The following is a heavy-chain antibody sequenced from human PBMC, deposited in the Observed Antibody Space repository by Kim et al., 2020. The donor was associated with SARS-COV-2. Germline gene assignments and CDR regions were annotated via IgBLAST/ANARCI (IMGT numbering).Heavy chain of an antibody. J-gene: IGHJ6*02. CDR1: GFTVSSNY. CDR3: AREQVTIFGVVGHRAYGMDV. CDR2: IYSGGST. V-gene: IGHV3-66*01. D-gene: IGHD3-3*01. Sequence: GGSLRLSCAASGFTVSSNYMSWVRQAPGKGLEWVSVIYSGGSTYYADSVKGRFTISRDNSKNTLYLQMNSLRAEDTAVYYCAREQVTIFGVVGHRAYGMDVWGQGTTVTVSS.